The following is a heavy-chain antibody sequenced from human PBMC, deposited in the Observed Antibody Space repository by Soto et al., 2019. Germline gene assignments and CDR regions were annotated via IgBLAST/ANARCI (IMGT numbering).Heavy chain of an antibody. V-gene: IGHV3-23*01. CDR2: ISGSGGST. D-gene: IGHD2-15*01. Sequence: GGSLRLSCAASGFTFSSYAMSWVRQAPGKGLEWVSAISGSGGSTYYADSAKGRFTISRDNSKNTLYLQMNSLRAEDTAVYYCAKADTPEAWYYYMDVWGKGTTVTVSS. J-gene: IGHJ6*03. CDR1: GFTFSSYA. CDR3: AKADTPEAWYYYMDV.